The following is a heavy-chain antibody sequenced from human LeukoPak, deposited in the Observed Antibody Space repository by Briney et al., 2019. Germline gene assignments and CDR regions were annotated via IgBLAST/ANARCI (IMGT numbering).Heavy chain of an antibody. V-gene: IGHV1-18*01. Sequence: ASVKVSCKASGYTFTSYGISWVRQAPGQGLEWMGWISAYNGSTNYAQKLQGRVTMTTDTSTSTAYMELRSLRSDDTAVYYCASVVRGVMNSLFYYYYMDVWGKGTTVTVSS. CDR3: ASVVRGVMNSLFYYYYMDV. J-gene: IGHJ6*03. CDR1: GYTFTSYG. D-gene: IGHD3-10*01. CDR2: ISAYNGST.